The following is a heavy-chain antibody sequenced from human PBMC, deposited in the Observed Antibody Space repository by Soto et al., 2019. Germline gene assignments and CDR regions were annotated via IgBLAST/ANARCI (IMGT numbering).Heavy chain of an antibody. D-gene: IGHD2-2*01. Sequence: EVQLVESGGGLVKPGGSLRLSFAASGFTFSTAWLSWVRQAPGKGWEWFGGIKSKTVGGTTDYAAPVKGRFTISRDDSKNTLYLQMNSLKTEDTAVYYCTTPAPDIVVVPAAKRNYYYYMDVWGKGTTVTVSS. J-gene: IGHJ6*03. CDR3: TTPAPDIVVVPAAKRNYYYYMDV. V-gene: IGHV3-15*01. CDR2: IKSKTVGGTT. CDR1: GFTFSTAW.